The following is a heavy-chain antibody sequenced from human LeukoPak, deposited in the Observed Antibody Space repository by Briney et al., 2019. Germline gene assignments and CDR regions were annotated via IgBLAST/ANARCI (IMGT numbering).Heavy chain of an antibody. J-gene: IGHJ6*02. CDR3: ARAWRHYYGSGRNVTPWPAGMDV. CDR2: SGSS. CDR1: GDSISSYY. D-gene: IGHD3-10*01. Sequence: SETLSLTCTVSGDSISSYYWAWIRRSPGKGLEWIGYSGSSKYNPSLKSRVTISIDTAESQVALTLTSVTAADTAVYYCARAWRHYYGSGRNVTPWPAGMDVWGQGTTVTVS. V-gene: IGHV4-59*01.